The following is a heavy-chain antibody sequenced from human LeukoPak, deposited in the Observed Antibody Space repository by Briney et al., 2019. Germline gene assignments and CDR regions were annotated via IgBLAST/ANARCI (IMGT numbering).Heavy chain of an antibody. Sequence: SETLSLTCAVSGGSISSSNWWSWVRQPPGKGLEWIGEIYHSGSTNYSPSLKSRVTISVDKSKNQFSLKLSSVTAADTAVYYCARVLKSGYGYYYYMDVWGKGTTVTVSS. J-gene: IGHJ6*03. D-gene: IGHD5-18*01. CDR3: ARVLKSGYGYYYYMDV. V-gene: IGHV4-4*02. CDR1: GGSISSSNW. CDR2: IYHSGST.